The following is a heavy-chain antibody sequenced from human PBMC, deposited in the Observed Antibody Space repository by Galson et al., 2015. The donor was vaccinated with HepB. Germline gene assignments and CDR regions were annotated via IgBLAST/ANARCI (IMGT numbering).Heavy chain of an antibody. Sequence: SLRLSCAASGFTFGGYAMSWFRQAPGKGLEWVGLIRSKAYGGTTAYAASVKGRFTISRDDSKSIAYLQMNSLKTEDTAVYYCTRDLVVVVPTATSSADYYHYYSMDVWGQGATVTVSS. D-gene: IGHD2-2*01. CDR3: TRDLVVVVPTATSSADYYHYYSMDV. V-gene: IGHV3-49*03. CDR1: GFTFGGYA. J-gene: IGHJ6*02. CDR2: IRSKAYGGTT.